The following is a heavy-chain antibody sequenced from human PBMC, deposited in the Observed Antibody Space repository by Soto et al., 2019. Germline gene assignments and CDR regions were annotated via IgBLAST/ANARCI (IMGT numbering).Heavy chain of an antibody. D-gene: IGHD6-19*01. CDR3: AGDSNTSGWHAGFDP. CDR1: GASISSYS. V-gene: IGHV4-59*01. CDR2: IYYSRST. J-gene: IGHJ5*02. Sequence: SETLSLTCTVSGASISSYSWSWIRQPPGKGLEWIGYIYYSRSTNYNSSLKSRLTISVDTSKNQFALKLSSLTAADTAVYYCAGDSNTSGWHAGFDPWGQGTLVT.